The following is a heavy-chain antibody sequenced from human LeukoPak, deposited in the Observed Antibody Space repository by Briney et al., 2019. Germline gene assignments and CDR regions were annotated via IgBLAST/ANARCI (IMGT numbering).Heavy chain of an antibody. CDR2: IKQDGSEK. J-gene: IGHJ4*02. D-gene: IGHD3-10*01. V-gene: IGHV3-7*03. CDR3: AKVLRESMVRNYYFDY. CDR1: GFTFSSYW. Sequence: GGSLRLSCAASGFTFSSYWMSWVRQAPGKGLEWVANIKQDGSEKYYVDSVKGRFTISRDNSKNTLYLQMNSLRAEDTAVYYCAKVLRESMVRNYYFDYWGQGTLVTVSS.